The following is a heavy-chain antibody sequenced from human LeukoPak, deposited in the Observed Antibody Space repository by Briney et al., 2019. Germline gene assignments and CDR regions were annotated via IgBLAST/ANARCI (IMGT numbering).Heavy chain of an antibody. V-gene: IGHV3-30-3*01. Sequence: PGGSLRLSCAASGFTFSSYPMPWVRQAPGKGLEWVAVISYDGSNKYYADSVKGRFTISRDNSKNTLYLQMNSLRAEDTAVYYCARDPRGYSSSWYGYYYYGMDVWGQGTTVTVSS. CDR2: ISYDGSNK. CDR3: ARDPRGYSSSWYGYYYYGMDV. J-gene: IGHJ6*02. D-gene: IGHD6-13*01. CDR1: GFTFSSYP.